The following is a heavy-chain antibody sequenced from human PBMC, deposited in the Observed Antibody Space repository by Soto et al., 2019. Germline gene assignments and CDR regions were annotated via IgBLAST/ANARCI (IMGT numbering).Heavy chain of an antibody. CDR2: IIPILGIA. CDR1: GGTFSSYT. CDR3: ARDSYEILTRSHRRSFVP. Sequence: ASVKVSCKASGGTFSSYTISWVRQAPGQGLEWMGRIIPILGIANYAQKFQGRVTITADKSTSTAYMELSSLRSEDTAVYYCARDSYEILTRSHRRSFVPWGQGPLVTVAS. J-gene: IGHJ5*02. V-gene: IGHV1-69*04. D-gene: IGHD3-9*01.